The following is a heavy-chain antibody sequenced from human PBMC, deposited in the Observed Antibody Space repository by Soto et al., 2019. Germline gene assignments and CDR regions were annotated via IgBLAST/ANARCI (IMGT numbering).Heavy chain of an antibody. CDR3: ASSITGTSWYFDY. CDR1: GYSFTNYW. V-gene: IGHV5-51*01. D-gene: IGHD1-7*01. Sequence: GESLKISCKGSGYSFTNYWIGWVRQMPGKGLEWMGIIYPGDSDTRYSPSFQGQVTISADKSISTAYLQWSSLKASDTAMYHCASSITGTSWYFDYWGQGTLVTVSS. J-gene: IGHJ4*02. CDR2: IYPGDSDT.